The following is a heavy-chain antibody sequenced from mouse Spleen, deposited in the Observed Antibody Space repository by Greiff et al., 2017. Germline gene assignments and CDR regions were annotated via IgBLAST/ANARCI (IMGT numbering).Heavy chain of an antibody. CDR1: GYSFTSYY. CDR2: IYPGSGNT. CDR3: AREDYGTFDY. Sequence: QVQLQQSGPELVKPGASVKISCKASGYSFTSYYIHWVKQRPGQGLEWIGWIYPGSGNTKYNEKFKGKATLTADTSSSTAYMQLSSLTSEDSAVYDCAREDYGTFDYWGQGTTLTVSS. J-gene: IGHJ2*01. V-gene: IGHV1-66*01. D-gene: IGHD1-1*01.